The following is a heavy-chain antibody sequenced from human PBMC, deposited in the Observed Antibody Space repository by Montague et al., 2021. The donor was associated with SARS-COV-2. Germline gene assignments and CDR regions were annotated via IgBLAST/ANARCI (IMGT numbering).Heavy chain of an antibody. Sequence: SEPLSLTCAVYGGSFSGYYWSWIRQPPGKGLEWIGEINHSGSTNYNPSLKSRVTISVDTSKNQFSLKLSSVTAADTAVYYCARANGYYFDYWGQGTLVTVSS. CDR2: INHSGST. J-gene: IGHJ4*02. CDR3: ARANGYYFDY. V-gene: IGHV4-34*01. CDR1: GGSFSGYY. D-gene: IGHD2-8*01.